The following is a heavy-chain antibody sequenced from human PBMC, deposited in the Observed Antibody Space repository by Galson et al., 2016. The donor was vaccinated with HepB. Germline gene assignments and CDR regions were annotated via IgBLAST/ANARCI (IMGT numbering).Heavy chain of an antibody. J-gene: IGHJ4*02. CDR2: IYPGDSDT. CDR1: GSSFSNYW. CDR3: ARHNVSGTYSAYKFEY. Sequence: QSGAEVKKPGESLKISCKGFGSSFSNYWIAWVRQMPGRGLEWMGIIYPGDSDTRYSPPFQGQVTISVDKSISTAYLQWDSLKASDTAIYYCARHNVSGTYSAYKFEYWGQGALVTVSS. V-gene: IGHV5-51*01. D-gene: IGHD1-26*01.